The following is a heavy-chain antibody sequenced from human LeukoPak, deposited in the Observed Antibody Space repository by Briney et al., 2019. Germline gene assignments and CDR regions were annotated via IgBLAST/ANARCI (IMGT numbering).Heavy chain of an antibody. CDR1: GYTFTSYA. V-gene: IGHV7-4-1*02. J-gene: IGHJ5*02. CDR2: INTNTGNP. Sequence: VSVKVSCKASGYTFTSYAMNWVRQAPGQGLEWMGWINTNTGNPTYAQGFTGRFVFSLDTSVSAAYLQISSLKAEDTAVYYCARGPIYCSSTSCQARFDPWGQGTLVTVSS. D-gene: IGHD2-2*01. CDR3: ARGPIYCSSTSCQARFDP.